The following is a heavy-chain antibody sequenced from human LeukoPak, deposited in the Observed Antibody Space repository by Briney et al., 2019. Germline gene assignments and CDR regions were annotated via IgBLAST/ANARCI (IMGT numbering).Heavy chain of an antibody. Sequence: SETLSLTCTVSGGPISSSSFYWGRKRQPPGKGLEWIVSIYYSGSTYYNPPLKSRVTISVDTSKNQLSLKLSSVTAADTAVYYCARHIGSDVWATSYYFDYWGQGTLVTVSS. CDR1: GGPISSSSFY. CDR2: IYYSGST. D-gene: IGHD3-16*01. J-gene: IGHJ4*02. CDR3: ARHIGSDVWATSYYFDY. V-gene: IGHV4-39*01.